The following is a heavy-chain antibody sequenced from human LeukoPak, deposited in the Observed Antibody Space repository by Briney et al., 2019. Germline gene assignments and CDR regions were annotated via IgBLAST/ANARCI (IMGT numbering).Heavy chain of an antibody. V-gene: IGHV3-23*01. CDR1: GISLSNYA. CDR3: AKRGVVIRGILVIGYHQEAYHYDF. D-gene: IGHD3-10*01. CDR2: ISERGGST. Sequence: GGSLRLSCVVSGISLSNYAMTWVRQAPGKGLEWVSYISERGGSTTYADSVKGRFTISRDTSLNTLYLQMNNLRAEDTAVYFCAKRGVVIRGILVIGYHQEAYHYDFWGQGVLVAVSS. J-gene: IGHJ4*02.